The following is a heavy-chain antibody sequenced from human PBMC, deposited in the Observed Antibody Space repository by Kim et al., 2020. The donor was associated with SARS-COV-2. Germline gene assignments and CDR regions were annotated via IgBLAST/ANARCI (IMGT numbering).Heavy chain of an antibody. CDR1: GYTFTSYA. V-gene: IGHV1-3*01. Sequence: ASVKVSCKASGYTFTSYAMHWVRQAPGQRLEWMGWINAGNGNTKYSQKFQGRVTITRDTSASTAYMELSSLRSEDTAVYYCARDLARSSSSWYARYYYYYGMDVWGQGTTVTVSS. D-gene: IGHD6-13*01. CDR2: INAGNGNT. J-gene: IGHJ6*02. CDR3: ARDLARSSSSWYARYYYYYGMDV.